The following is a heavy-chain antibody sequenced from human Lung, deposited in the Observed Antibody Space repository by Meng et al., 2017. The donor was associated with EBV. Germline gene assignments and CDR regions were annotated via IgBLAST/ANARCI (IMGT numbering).Heavy chain of an antibody. J-gene: IGHJ4*02. CDR3: ARPDNGGNWYFDN. D-gene: IGHD4-23*01. Sequence: VQLLESGGGLVKPGGSVRRSCAASGFTFSRHTMTWVRQAPGKGLQWVSSITSTATYISYATSVKGRFTISRDNAKNSLYLQMISLRAEDTAVYYCARPDNGGNWYFDNWGQGTLVTVSS. V-gene: IGHV3-21*01. CDR2: ITSTATYI. CDR1: GFTFSRHT.